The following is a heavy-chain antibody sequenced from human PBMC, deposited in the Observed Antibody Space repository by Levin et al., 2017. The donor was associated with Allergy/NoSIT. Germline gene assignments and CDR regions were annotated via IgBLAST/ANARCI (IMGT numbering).Heavy chain of an antibody. Sequence: ESLKISCAASGFTFSGSTMHWVRQASGKGLEWLGRIRSRAHSYATTYAESVKGRFTISRDDSKNTAYLQMNSLKTEDTAVYYCTKVGDGWGQGTLVTVSS. CDR1: GFTFSGST. V-gene: IGHV3-73*01. CDR3: TKVGDG. J-gene: IGHJ4*02. D-gene: IGHD2-21*02. CDR2: IRSRAHSYAT.